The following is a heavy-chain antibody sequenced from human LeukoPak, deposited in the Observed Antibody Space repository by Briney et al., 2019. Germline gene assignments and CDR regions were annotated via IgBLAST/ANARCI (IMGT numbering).Heavy chain of an antibody. V-gene: IGHV3-23*01. J-gene: IGHJ4*02. CDR2: ITGTDGST. D-gene: IGHD3-10*01. Sequence: GGSLRLSCAASGFTFSYYAMSWVRQAPGGGLEWVSGITGTDGSTYYADSVKGRFTISRDNSKSALYLQMNSLRAEDTALYYCAKAFNYGSGYNYKTFDSWGQGTLVTVSS. CDR1: GFTFSYYA. CDR3: AKAFNYGSGYNYKTFDS.